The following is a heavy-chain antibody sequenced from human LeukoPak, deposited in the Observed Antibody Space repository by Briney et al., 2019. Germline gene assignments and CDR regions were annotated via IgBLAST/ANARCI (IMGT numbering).Heavy chain of an antibody. CDR1: GGTFSSYT. CDR3: ASNREYYYDSSGYPY. J-gene: IGHJ4*02. V-gene: IGHV1-69*02. CDR2: IIPILGIA. D-gene: IGHD3-22*01. Sequence: SVRVSCKASGGTFSSYTISWVRQAPGQGLEWMGRIIPILGIANYAQKFQGRVTITADKSTSTAYMELSSLRSGDTAVYYCASNREYYYDSSGYPYWGQGTLVTVSS.